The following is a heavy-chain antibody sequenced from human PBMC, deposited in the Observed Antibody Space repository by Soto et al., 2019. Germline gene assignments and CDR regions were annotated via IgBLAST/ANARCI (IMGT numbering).Heavy chain of an antibody. J-gene: IGHJ4*02. CDR1: GGTFSSYA. CDR2: ISAYNGNT. V-gene: IGHV1-18*01. CDR3: AREILVGDGYNFLGY. Sequence: GASVKVSCKASGGTFSSYAISWVRQAPGQGLEWMGWISAYNGNTNYAQKLQGRVTMTTDTSTSTAYMELRSLRSDDTAVYYCAREILVGDGYNFLGYWGQGTLVTVSS. D-gene: IGHD5-12*01.